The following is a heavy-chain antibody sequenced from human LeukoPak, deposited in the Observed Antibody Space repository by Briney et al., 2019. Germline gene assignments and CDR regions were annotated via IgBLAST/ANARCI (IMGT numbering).Heavy chain of an antibody. CDR2: IYYSGST. V-gene: IGHV4-59*01. Sequence: SETLSLTCTVSGGSISSYYWSWIRQPPGKGLEWIGYIYYSGSTNYNPSLKSRVTISVDTSKNQFSLKLSSVTAADTAVYYCARGGAWFDPWGQGTLVTVSS. CDR3: ARGGAWFDP. J-gene: IGHJ5*02. D-gene: IGHD4/OR15-4a*01. CDR1: GGSISSYY.